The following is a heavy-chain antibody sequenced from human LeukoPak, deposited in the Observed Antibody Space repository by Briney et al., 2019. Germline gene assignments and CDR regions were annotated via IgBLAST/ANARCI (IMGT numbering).Heavy chain of an antibody. J-gene: IGHJ4*01. D-gene: IGHD6-19*01. V-gene: IGHV3-23*01. CDR3: AKGIYSSGWSYFDY. CDR2: ISGSGGST. Sequence: GGSLRLSCAASGFTFSSYAMSWVRQAPGKGLEWVSAISGSGGSTYYADSVKGRFTIPRDNSKNTLYLQMNSLRAEDTAVYYCAKGIYSSGWSYFDYWGHGTLATVSS. CDR1: GFTFSSYA.